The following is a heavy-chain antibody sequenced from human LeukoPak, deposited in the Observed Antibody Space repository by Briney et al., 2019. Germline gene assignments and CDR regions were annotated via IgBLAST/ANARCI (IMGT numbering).Heavy chain of an antibody. CDR1: GGSISSSSYY. Sequence: SETLSLTCTVSGGSISSSSYYCNWIRQPAGKGLEWIGRIYTSGGTNYNPSLKSRVTISVDTSKNQFSLKLSSVTAADTAVYYCARHLEGPSNYYYMDVWGKGTTVTVSS. CDR2: IYTSGGT. CDR3: ARHLEGPSNYYYMDV. J-gene: IGHJ6*03. D-gene: IGHD3-3*02. V-gene: IGHV4-61*02.